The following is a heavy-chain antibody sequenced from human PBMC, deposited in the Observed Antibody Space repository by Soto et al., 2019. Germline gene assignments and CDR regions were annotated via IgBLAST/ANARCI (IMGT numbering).Heavy chain of an antibody. D-gene: IGHD3-16*01. Sequence: QLQLQESGPGLVKPSETLSLICTVSGGSISGYFWCWVRQPAGKGLEWIGRIYSAGSTNYNPSLKSRVTMSVDTSQNQFPLKLTSVTAADTAMYYCVRGDVFDIWGRGTMVTVSS. V-gene: IGHV4-4*07. CDR3: VRGDVFDI. CDR2: IYSAGST. J-gene: IGHJ3*02. CDR1: GGSISGYF.